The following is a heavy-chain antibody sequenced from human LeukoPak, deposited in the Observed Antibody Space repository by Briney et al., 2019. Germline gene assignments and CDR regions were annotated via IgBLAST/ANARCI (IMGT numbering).Heavy chain of an antibody. CDR3: AKDRIDLDY. V-gene: IGHV3-23*01. J-gene: IGHJ4*02. Sequence: PGGSLRLSCAASGFTFSNSAMSWVRQAPGKGLEWVSTISGSGGSTYYAASVKGRFTISRDNSKNTLYLQMNGLRADATAVYSCAKDRIDLDYWGQGTLVSVSS. CDR1: GFTFSNSA. CDR2: ISGSGGST. D-gene: IGHD1-14*01.